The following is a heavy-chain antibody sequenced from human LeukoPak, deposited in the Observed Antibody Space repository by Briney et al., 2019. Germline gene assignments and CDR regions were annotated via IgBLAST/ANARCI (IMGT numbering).Heavy chain of an antibody. D-gene: IGHD3-9*01. CDR3: AALRYALGY. CDR2: ISYDGSNK. J-gene: IGHJ4*02. Sequence: GSLRLSCAASGFTFSSYAMHWVRQAPGKGLEWVAVISYDGSNKYYADSVKGRFTISRDNSKNTLYLQMNSLRAEDTAVYYSAALRYALGYWGQGTLVTVSS. V-gene: IGHV3-30-3*01. CDR1: GFTFSSYA.